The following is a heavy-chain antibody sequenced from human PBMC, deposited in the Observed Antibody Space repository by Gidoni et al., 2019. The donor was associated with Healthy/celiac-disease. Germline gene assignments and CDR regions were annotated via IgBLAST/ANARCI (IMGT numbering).Heavy chain of an antibody. CDR1: GFTFSNAL. CDR3: TTDSSDYYGMDV. V-gene: IGHV3-15*01. J-gene: IGHJ6*02. Sequence: EVQLVESGGGLVKPGGSLRLSCADSGFTFSNALMSWVRQAPGKGLELVGRIKSKTDGGTTDYAAPVKGRFTISRDDSKNTLYLQMNSLKTEDTAVYYCTTDSSDYYGMDVWGQGTTVTVSS. CDR2: IKSKTDGGTT.